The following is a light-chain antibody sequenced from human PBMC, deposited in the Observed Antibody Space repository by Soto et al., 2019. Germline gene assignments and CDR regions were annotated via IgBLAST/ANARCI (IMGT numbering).Light chain of an antibody. V-gene: IGKV1-5*01. J-gene: IGKJ1*01. Sequence: DIQMTQSPSTLSASVGDRVTITCRASQSISSWLAWYQQKPGKAPKLLIYDASSLESGVPSRFSGSGSGTEFTLTISSLQPDDFATYSCQQYNSYPCTFGQGTKVEIK. CDR3: QQYNSYPCT. CDR1: QSISSW. CDR2: DAS.